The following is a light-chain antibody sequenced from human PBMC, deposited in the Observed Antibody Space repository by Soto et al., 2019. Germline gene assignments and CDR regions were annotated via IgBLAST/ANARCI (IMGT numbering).Light chain of an antibody. CDR3: QQRSNWPPIT. Sequence: EIVLTQSPFTLSFSPGERSTLSFRAGQSLTSDYLAWYQQKPGQTPRLLIHGASSRATGIPDRFSGSGSGTDFTLTISSLEPEDFAVYYCQQRSNWPPITFGQGTRLVIK. CDR2: GAS. V-gene: IGKV3D-20*02. CDR1: QSLTSDY. J-gene: IGKJ5*01.